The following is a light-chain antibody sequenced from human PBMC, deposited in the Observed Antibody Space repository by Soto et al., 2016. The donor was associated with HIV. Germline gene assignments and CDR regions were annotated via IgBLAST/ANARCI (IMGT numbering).Light chain of an antibody. V-gene: IGKV1-5*03. Sequence: DIQMTQSPSTLSASVGDRVTITCRASQGISSWLAWYQQKPGRAPKLLIYKASNLQSGVPSRFSGSGSGTEFTLTISSLQPDDFATYYCQQYNSYTFGQGTKLEIK. CDR3: QQYNSYT. CDR2: KAS. J-gene: IGKJ2*01. CDR1: QGISSW.